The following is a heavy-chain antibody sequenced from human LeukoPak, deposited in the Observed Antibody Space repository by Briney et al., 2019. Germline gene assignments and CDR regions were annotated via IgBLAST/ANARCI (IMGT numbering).Heavy chain of an antibody. V-gene: IGHV1-3*01. D-gene: IGHD6-13*01. J-gene: IGHJ4*02. CDR3: ARGYSSSSWLLGFDY. CDR1: GYTFTSYA. Sequence: GASVKVSCKGSGYTFTSYAMHWVRQAPGQRLEWMGWINAGNGNTKYSQKFQGRVTITRDTSASTAYMELSSLRSEDTAVYYCARGYSSSSWLLGFDYWGQGTLVTVSS. CDR2: INAGNGNT.